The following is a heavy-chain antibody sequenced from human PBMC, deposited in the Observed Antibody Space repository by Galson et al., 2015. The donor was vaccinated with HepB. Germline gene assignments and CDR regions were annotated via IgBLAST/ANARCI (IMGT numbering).Heavy chain of an antibody. Sequence: SLRLSCAASGFTFSSYWMHWVRQAPGKGLVWVSRINSDGSSTSYADSVKGRFTISRDNAKNTLYLQMNSLRAEDTAVYYCAREERLYYYDSSGYWTTYDAFDIWGQGTMVTVSS. J-gene: IGHJ3*02. CDR3: AREERLYYYDSSGYWTTYDAFDI. CDR2: INSDGSST. CDR1: GFTFSSYW. V-gene: IGHV3-74*01. D-gene: IGHD3-22*01.